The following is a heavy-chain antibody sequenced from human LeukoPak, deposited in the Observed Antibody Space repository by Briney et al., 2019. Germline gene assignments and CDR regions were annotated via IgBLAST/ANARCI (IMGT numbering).Heavy chain of an antibody. CDR3: ARAAEAVAGTFIWAFDI. V-gene: IGHV3-7*02. CDR1: GFNFSDSR. J-gene: IGHJ3*02. Sequence: PGGSLRLSCVTSGFNFSDSRMTWVRQAPGKGLQWVANVNRDGTEKHFLDSVEGRFTISRDNAKKSLYLQMSSLRPQDTAVYFCARAAEAVAGTFIWAFDIWGQGTMVTVSS. CDR2: VNRDGTEK. D-gene: IGHD6-19*01.